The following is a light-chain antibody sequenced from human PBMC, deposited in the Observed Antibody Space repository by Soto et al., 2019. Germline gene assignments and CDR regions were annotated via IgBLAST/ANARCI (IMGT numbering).Light chain of an antibody. CDR1: SRDVGGYNY. V-gene: IGLV2-8*01. Sequence: QSVLTQPPSASGSPGQSVTISCPGTSRDVGGYNYVSWYQQHPGKAPKLMIYEVSKRPSGVPDRFSGSKSGNTASLTVSGLQAEDEADYYCSSYAGSNNVVFGGGTKVTVL. J-gene: IGLJ2*01. CDR3: SSYAGSNNVV. CDR2: EVS.